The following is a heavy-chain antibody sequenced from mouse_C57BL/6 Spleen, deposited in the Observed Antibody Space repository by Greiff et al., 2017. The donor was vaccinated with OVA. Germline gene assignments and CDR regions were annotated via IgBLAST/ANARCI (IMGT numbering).Heavy chain of an antibody. CDR2: ISSGSSTI. D-gene: IGHD2-3*01. Sequence: EVQVVESGGGLVKPGGSLKLSCAASGFTFSDYGMHWVRQAPEKGLEWVAYISSGSSTIYYADTVKGRFTISRDNAKNTLFLQMTSLRSEDTAMYYCARPGDGYYEVFAYWGQGTLVTVSA. CDR3: ARPGDGYYEVFAY. V-gene: IGHV5-17*01. CDR1: GFTFSDYG. J-gene: IGHJ3*01.